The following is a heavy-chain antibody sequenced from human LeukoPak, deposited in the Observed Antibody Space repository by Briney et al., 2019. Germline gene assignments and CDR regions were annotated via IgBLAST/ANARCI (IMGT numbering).Heavy chain of an antibody. J-gene: IGHJ1*01. D-gene: IGHD6-19*01. V-gene: IGHV4-39*07. CDR2: IYNSANT. CDR1: GDSISSSSYC. Sequence: SETLSLTCTVSGDSISSSSYCWDWIRQPPGKGLEWIGNIYNSANTHYNPSLKTRITMSVDTSKNQFSLKLNSVTAADTAVYYCARGSGWYPHWGQGTLVTVSS. CDR3: ARGSGWYPH.